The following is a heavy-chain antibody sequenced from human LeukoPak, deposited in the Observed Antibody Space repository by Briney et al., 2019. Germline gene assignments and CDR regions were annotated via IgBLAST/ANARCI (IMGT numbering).Heavy chain of an antibody. CDR1: GYTFNNFV. CDR2: ISPHTYTT. V-gene: IGHV1-18*01. Sequence: GASVTISCKASGYTFNNFVISWVRQAPGQGLEWVGWISPHTYTTKYAQKVQGRLTMTTDASTTTVYMELRSLRFDDTAVYFCARGQSTYYWGQGTPVTVSS. CDR3: ARGQSTYY. J-gene: IGHJ4*02. D-gene: IGHD3-16*01.